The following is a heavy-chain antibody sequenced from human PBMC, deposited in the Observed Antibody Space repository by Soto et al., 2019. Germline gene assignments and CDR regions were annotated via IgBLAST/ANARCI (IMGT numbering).Heavy chain of an antibody. CDR2: IYYSGST. CDR1: GGSISSYY. V-gene: IGHV4-59*01. D-gene: IGHD5-12*01. J-gene: IGHJ3*02. Sequence: SETLSLTCTVSGGSISSYYWSWIRQPPGKGLEWIGYIYYSGSTNYNPSLKSRVTISVDTSKNQFSLKLSSVTAADTAVYYCARDVDSFDAFDIWGQGTMVTVSS. CDR3: ARDVDSFDAFDI.